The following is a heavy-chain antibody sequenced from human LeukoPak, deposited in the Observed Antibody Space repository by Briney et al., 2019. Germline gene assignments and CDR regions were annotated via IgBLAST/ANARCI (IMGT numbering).Heavy chain of an antibody. CDR3: ANGFGD. CDR1: GFTFSDLF. V-gene: IGHV3-72*01. Sequence: GGSLRLSCAASGFTFSDLFLDWVRQAPGKGLEWVGRIRNKANSYTTEYAASVKGRFTISRDDSKNSLYLQMNSLKAEDTALYYCANGFGDWGQGTLVTVSS. CDR2: IRNKANSYTT. J-gene: IGHJ4*02. D-gene: IGHD3-16*01.